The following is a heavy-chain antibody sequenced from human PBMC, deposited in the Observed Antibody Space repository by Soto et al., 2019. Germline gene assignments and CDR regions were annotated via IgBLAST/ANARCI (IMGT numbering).Heavy chain of an antibody. CDR2: IDYTGGT. V-gene: IGHV4-30-4*01. D-gene: IGHD4-17*01. Sequence: SETLSLTCSVSGASIRDGDYYWSWLRQPPGKGPEWIGIIDYTGGTHYNPTLTGPVSMSVDTSANQFSLKVNFVTAADSAVYYCARVGYGDYGRGYYLDFWGPGILVTVS. CDR3: ARVGYGDYGRGYYLDF. CDR1: GASIRDGDYY. J-gene: IGHJ4*02.